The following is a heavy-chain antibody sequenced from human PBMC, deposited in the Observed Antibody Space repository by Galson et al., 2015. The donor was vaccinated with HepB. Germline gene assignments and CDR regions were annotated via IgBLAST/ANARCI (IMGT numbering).Heavy chain of an antibody. D-gene: IGHD3-10*01. CDR1: GFNLDDHA. V-gene: IGHV3-9*01. CDR2: ITWNSGYI. J-gene: IGHJ4*02. CDR3: TRGLRFGELLPLDH. Sequence: LRLSCAASGFNLDDHALHWVRQAPGKGLEWVSGITWNSGYIGYADSVEGRFTISRDNAKNSLFLQMNSLRPEDTAFYYCTRGLRFGELLPLDHWGQGTLVTVSS.